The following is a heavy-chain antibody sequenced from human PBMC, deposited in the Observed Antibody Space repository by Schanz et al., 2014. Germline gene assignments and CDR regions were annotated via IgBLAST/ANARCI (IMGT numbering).Heavy chain of an antibody. CDR2: ITGGSTTYT. CDR3: ARDLSSLIQGDV. Sequence: EVQLLESGGGLVQPGGSLRLSCAASGFSFRKSAMSWVRQAPGKGLEWVSCITGGSTTYTYYADSVRGRFTISRDNAKSSVYLQMNSLRAEDTAVYFCARDLSSLIQGDVWGKGTTVTVSS. D-gene: IGHD2-2*01. J-gene: IGHJ6*04. V-gene: IGHV3-21*02. CDR1: GFSFRKSA.